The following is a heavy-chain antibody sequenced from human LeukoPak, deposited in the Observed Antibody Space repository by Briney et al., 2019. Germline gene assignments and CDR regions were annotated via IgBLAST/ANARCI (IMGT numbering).Heavy chain of an antibody. CDR2: IFGSGGSA. CDR3: GKTTTGYSSGRYPGWPVDY. J-gene: IGHJ4*02. Sequence: GGSLRLSCAASGFTFNSYAMYWVRQAPGKGLEWVSGIFGSGGSAHYADSVKGRFTITRDNSKNTVYLQMDSLRVEDTAVYYCGKTTTGYSSGRYPGWPVDYWGQGTLVTVSS. D-gene: IGHD6-19*01. V-gene: IGHV3-23*01. CDR1: GFTFNSYA.